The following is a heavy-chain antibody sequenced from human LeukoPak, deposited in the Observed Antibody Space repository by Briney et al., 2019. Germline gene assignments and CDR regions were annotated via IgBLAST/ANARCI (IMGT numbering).Heavy chain of an antibody. CDR1: RFTFSSYS. J-gene: IGHJ6*03. Sequence: GGSLRLSCAASRFTFSSYSMNWVRQAPGRGLEWVSYISSSGSTIYYADSVKGRFTISRDKAKNSLYLQMNSLRAEDTAVYYCARVLGAYYYMDVWGKGTTVTISS. CDR2: ISSSGSTI. D-gene: IGHD3-16*01. CDR3: ARVLGAYYYMDV. V-gene: IGHV3-48*01.